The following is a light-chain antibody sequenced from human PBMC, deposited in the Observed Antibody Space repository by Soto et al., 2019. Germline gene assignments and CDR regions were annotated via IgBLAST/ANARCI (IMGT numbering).Light chain of an antibody. J-gene: IGKJ4*01. CDR2: KAS. CDR1: QSISSW. V-gene: IGKV1-5*03. CDR3: QQYYRYPLT. Sequence: DIQMTQFPSTLSASVGDRVTITCRASQSISSWLAWYQQKPGKAPKLLIYKASSLESGVPSRFSGSGSGTEFTLTISSLQPDYFATYYCQQYYRYPLTFGGGTKLDIK.